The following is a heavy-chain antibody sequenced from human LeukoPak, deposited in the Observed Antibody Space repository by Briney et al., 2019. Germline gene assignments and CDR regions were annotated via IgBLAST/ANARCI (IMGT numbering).Heavy chain of an antibody. V-gene: IGHV1-46*01. Sequence: GASVKVSCETSGYTFTSYYMHWVRQAPGQGLEWMGIINPSGGSTSYAQKFQGRVTMTRDTSTSTVYMELSSLRSEDTAVYYCARGPNYYDSSGYLDYWGQGTLVTVSS. CDR1: GYTFTSYY. CDR2: INPSGGST. D-gene: IGHD3-22*01. CDR3: ARGPNYYDSSGYLDY. J-gene: IGHJ4*02.